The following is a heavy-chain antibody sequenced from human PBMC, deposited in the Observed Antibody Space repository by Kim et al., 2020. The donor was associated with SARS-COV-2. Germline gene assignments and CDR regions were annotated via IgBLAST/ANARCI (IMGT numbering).Heavy chain of an antibody. D-gene: IGHD6-13*01. Sequence: YADSVKVRFTISRDNSKNTVHLEMNILRVEDTAVYYCAKDVRAEAAAFEYWGQGILVTVSS. V-gene: IGHV3-33*06. CDR3: AKDVRAEAAAFEY. J-gene: IGHJ4*02.